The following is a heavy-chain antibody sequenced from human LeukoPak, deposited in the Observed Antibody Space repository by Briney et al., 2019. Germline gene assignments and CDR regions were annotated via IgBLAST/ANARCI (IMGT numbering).Heavy chain of an antibody. CDR3: ARGSPYYYDSSGYLGAFDI. CDR1: GFTFSSYA. CDR2: ISGSGGST. Sequence: PGGSLRLSCAASGFTFSSYAMSWVRQAPGKGLEWVSAISGSGGSTYYADSVKGRFTISRDNSKNTLYLQMNSLRAEDTAVYYCARGSPYYYDSSGYLGAFDIWGQGTMVTVSS. D-gene: IGHD3-22*01. J-gene: IGHJ3*02. V-gene: IGHV3-23*01.